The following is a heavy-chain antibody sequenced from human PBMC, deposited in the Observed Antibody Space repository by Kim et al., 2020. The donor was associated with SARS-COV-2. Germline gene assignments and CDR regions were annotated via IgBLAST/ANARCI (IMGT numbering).Heavy chain of an antibody. J-gene: IGHJ6*02. CDR2: IYHSGST. D-gene: IGHD1-26*01. V-gene: IGHV4-4*02. Sequence: SETLSLTCAVSGGSISSSNWWSWVRQPPGKGLEWIGEIYHSGSTNYNPSLKSRVTISVDKSKNQFSLKLSSVTAADTAVYYCARDGNSGSYYGTDYYYYYGMDVWGQGTTVTVSS. CDR1: GGSISSSNW. CDR3: ARDGNSGSYYGTDYYYYYGMDV.